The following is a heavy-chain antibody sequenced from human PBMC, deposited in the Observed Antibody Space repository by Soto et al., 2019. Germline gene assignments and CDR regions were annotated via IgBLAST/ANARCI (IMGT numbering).Heavy chain of an antibody. J-gene: IGHJ6*02. CDR3: ARGDSSGFTHYYYYYGMDV. V-gene: IGHV1-2*02. Sequence: QVQLVQSGAEVKKPGASVKVSCKASGYTFTGYYMHWVRQAPGQGLEWMGWINPNSGGTNYAQKFQGRVTMTRDTSISKAYMELSRLRSDDTAVYYCARGDSSGFTHYYYYYGMDVWGQGTTVTVSS. CDR1: GYTFTGYY. CDR2: INPNSGGT. D-gene: IGHD6-19*01.